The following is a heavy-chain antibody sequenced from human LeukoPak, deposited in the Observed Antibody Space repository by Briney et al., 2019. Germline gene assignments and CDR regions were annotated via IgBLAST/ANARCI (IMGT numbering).Heavy chain of an antibody. CDR1: GYSFTNYW. J-gene: IGHJ4*02. D-gene: IGHD2-15*01. CDR2: IYPDDSDT. CDR3: ARSGRLGYCSGGSCFRWDY. Sequence: GESLKISCKVSGYSFTNYWIGWVRQMPGKGLEWMGIIYPDDSDTKYSSSFQGQVTISADKSISTAYLQWSSLKASDTAMYYCARSGRLGYCSGGSCFRWDYWGQGTLVTVSS. V-gene: IGHV5-51*01.